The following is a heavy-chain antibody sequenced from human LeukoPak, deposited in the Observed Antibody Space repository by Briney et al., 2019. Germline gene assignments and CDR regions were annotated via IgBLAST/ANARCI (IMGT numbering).Heavy chain of an antibody. Sequence: PGRSLRLSCAASGFTFSSYGMHWVRQAPGKGLEWVAVIWYDGSDKYYADSAKGRFTISRDNSRNTLYLQMNSLRAEDTAVYYCAKDQTAFGIAAAGSLIGYWGQGTLVTVSP. D-gene: IGHD6-13*01. J-gene: IGHJ4*02. CDR3: AKDQTAFGIAAAGSLIGY. CDR1: GFTFSSYG. V-gene: IGHV3-33*06. CDR2: IWYDGSDK.